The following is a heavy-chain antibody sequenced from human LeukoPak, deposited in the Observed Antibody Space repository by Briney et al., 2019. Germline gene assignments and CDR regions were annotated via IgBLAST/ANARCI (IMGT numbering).Heavy chain of an antibody. J-gene: IGHJ2*01. CDR1: GGSISSYY. V-gene: IGHV4-59*08. CDR2: IYYSGST. Sequence: PSETLSLTCTVSGGSISSYYWSWIRQPPGKGLEWIGYIYYSGSTNYNPSLKSRVTISVDTSKNRFSLKLSSVTAADTAVYYCARQGGGFWYFDLWGRGTLVTVPS. CDR3: ARQGGGFWYFDL. D-gene: IGHD6-25*01.